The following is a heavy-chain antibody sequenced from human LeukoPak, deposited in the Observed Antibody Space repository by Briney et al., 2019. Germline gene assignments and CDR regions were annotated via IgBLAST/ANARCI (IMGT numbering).Heavy chain of an antibody. CDR1: GFTLSSYA. J-gene: IGHJ4*02. Sequence: PGGSLRLSCAASGFTLSSYAMSWVRQGPGKGLEWVSAISVSGNTYHADSVKGRFTISRDSSKNTLYLQMNSLRAGDAAVYYCAKDPHKYYYDTRGYYYYFDYWGQGTLVTVSS. CDR3: AKDPHKYYYDTRGYYYYFDY. V-gene: IGHV3-23*01. CDR2: ISVSGNT. D-gene: IGHD3-22*01.